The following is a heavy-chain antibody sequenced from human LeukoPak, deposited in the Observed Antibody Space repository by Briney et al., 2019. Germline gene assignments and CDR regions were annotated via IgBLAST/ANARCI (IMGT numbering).Heavy chain of an antibody. CDR2: IRYDGSNK. V-gene: IGHV3-30*02. Sequence: GGSLRLSCAASGFTFSSYGMHWVRQAPGKGLEWVAFIRYDGSNKYYADSVKGRFTISRDNSKNTLSLQMNSLRAEDTAVYYCARPGTMVRGWWFDPWGQGTLVTVSS. CDR1: GFTFSSYG. J-gene: IGHJ5*02. CDR3: ARPGTMVRGWWFDP. D-gene: IGHD3-10*01.